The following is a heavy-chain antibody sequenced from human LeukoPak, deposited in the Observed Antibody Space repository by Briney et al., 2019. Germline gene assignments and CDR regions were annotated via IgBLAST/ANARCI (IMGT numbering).Heavy chain of an antibody. J-gene: IGHJ5*02. CDR1: GYTFTSYG. CDR2: ISAYNGNT. V-gene: IGHV1-18*01. Sequence: ASVKVSCKASGYTFTSYGISWVRQAPGQGLEWMGWISAYNGNTNYAQKLQGRVTMTTDTSTSIAYMELRSLRSDDTAVYYCARIYISGSYTPFNWFDPWGQGTLVTVSS. CDR3: ARIYISGSYTPFNWFDP. D-gene: IGHD3-10*01.